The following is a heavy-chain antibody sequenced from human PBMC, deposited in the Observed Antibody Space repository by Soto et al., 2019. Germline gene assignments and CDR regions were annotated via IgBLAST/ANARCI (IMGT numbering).Heavy chain of an antibody. D-gene: IGHD6-6*01. J-gene: IGHJ4*02. Sequence: GGSLRLSYAASGFTFSSYSMNWFRQAPGKGLEWVSSISSSSSYMYYADSVKGRFTISRDNAKNSLYLQMNSLRAEDTAVYYCARDRGSPWSFDYWGQGTLVTVSS. CDR3: ARDRGSPWSFDY. CDR2: ISSSSSYM. V-gene: IGHV3-21*01. CDR1: GFTFSSYS.